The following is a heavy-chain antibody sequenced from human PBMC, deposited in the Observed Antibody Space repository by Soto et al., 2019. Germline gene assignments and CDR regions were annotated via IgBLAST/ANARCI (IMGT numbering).Heavy chain of an antibody. V-gene: IGHV1-18*01. J-gene: IGHJ6*02. CDR2: IRPDNGNT. D-gene: IGHD5-12*01. CDR1: GYTFTIYG. CDR3: ARALGYSGYAGMDV. Sequence: QVQLVQSGGEVKKPGASVKVSCKASGYTFTIYGINWVRQAPGQGLEWMGWIRPDNGNTNYAQKLQGRVTMTTDTSTSTAYMELRSLRSDDTAVYYCARALGYSGYAGMDVWGQGTTVTVSS.